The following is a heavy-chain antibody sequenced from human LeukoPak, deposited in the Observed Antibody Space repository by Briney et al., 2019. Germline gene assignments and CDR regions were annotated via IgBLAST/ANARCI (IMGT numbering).Heavy chain of an antibody. CDR2: ISSSSSYI. D-gene: IGHD2-2*01. CDR1: GFTFSSYS. Sequence: PGGSLRLSCAASGFTFSSYSMNWVRQAPGKGLEWVSSISSSSSYIYYADSVKGRFTISRDNAKNSLYLQMNSLRAEDTAVYYCARDWTSCYLVNYDPTCYYGMDVWGQGTTVTVSS. CDR3: ARDWTSCYLVNYDPTCYYGMDV. V-gene: IGHV3-21*01. J-gene: IGHJ6*02.